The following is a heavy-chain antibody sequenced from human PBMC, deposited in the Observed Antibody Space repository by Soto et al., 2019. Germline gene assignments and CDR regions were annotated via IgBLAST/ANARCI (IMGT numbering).Heavy chain of an antibody. D-gene: IGHD1-26*01. CDR2: IYHSGST. CDR3: ARDHLFLPAAGGTPPYGMEV. J-gene: IGHJ6*02. Sequence: SETLSLTCAVSGYSISSGYYWGWIRQPPGKGLEWIGSIYHSGSTYYNPALKRRGTISVDTSKNQFSLRLSSVCGADTAAYYCARDHLFLPAAGGTPPYGMEVWGQGTPFTV. CDR1: GYSISSGYY. V-gene: IGHV4-38-2*02.